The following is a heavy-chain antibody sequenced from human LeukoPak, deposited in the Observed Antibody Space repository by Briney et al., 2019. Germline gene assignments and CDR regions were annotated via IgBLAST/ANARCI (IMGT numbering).Heavy chain of an antibody. Sequence: GGSLRLSCAASGFNFGSYSMTWVRQAPAKGLERVSVISADSATTFYADSVKGRFTISRDNSKNTLYLQMNSLRAEDTAVYYCARGPSGYHNTGGQGTLVTVSS. V-gene: IGHV3-23*01. D-gene: IGHD5-12*01. J-gene: IGHJ4*02. CDR2: ISADSATT. CDR3: ARGPSGYHNT. CDR1: GFNFGSYS.